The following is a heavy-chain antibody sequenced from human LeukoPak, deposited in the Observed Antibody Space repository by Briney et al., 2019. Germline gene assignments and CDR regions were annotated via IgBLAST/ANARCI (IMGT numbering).Heavy chain of an antibody. J-gene: IGHJ6*03. Sequence: GGSLRLSCAASGFIFSRYGMSWVRQAPGKGLEWVSGISGSGDITYYADSVKGRFTVSRDNSKNTLYLQMNSLRAEDTAVYYCVPRKEWSCYMGVWNKGTTVTVSS. CDR1: GFIFSRYG. CDR3: VPRKEWSCYMGV. V-gene: IGHV3-23*01. CDR2: ISGSGDIT. D-gene: IGHD3-3*01.